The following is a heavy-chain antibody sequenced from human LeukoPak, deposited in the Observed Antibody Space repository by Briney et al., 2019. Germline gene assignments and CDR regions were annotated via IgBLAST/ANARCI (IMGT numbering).Heavy chain of an antibody. V-gene: IGHV3-23*01. Sequence: GGSLRLSCAASGFTFSSYAMSWVRQAPGKGVEGVSLIRDRGGSTYYADSVKGRFTVSRENAKNTLYVQMNSLRAEDTAVYYCAKDLSNYYDSSRAFHIWGQGAMVTVSS. CDR1: GFTFSSYA. CDR2: IRDRGGST. J-gene: IGHJ3*02. CDR3: AKDLSNYYDSSRAFHI. D-gene: IGHD3-22*01.